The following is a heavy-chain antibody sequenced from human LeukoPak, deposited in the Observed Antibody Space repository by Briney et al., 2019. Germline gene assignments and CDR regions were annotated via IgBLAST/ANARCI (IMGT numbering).Heavy chain of an antibody. J-gene: IGHJ5*02. CDR3: ARGNYIYGDQSLDT. Sequence: GGSLRLSCAASGSTFSSYVMAWVRQAPGKGLEWVAVTSFDSRSKHYADSVEGRFTISRDNPKKTLYLQMSDLREEDTAMYFCARGNYIYGDQSLDTWGQGTLLTVSS. D-gene: IGHD2-21*02. CDR1: GSTFSSYV. CDR2: TSFDSRSK. V-gene: IGHV3-30*03.